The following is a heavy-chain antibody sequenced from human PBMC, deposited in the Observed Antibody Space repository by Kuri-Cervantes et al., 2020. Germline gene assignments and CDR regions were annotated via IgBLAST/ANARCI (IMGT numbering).Heavy chain of an antibody. CDR2: ISSSSSTI. V-gene: IGHV3-48*01. D-gene: IGHD2/OR15-2a*01. Sequence: LSLTCAASGFTFSSYSMNWVRQAPGKGLEWVSYISSSSSTIYYADSVKGRFTISRDNAKNSLYLQMNSLRAEDTAVYYCARDLGLLGYWGQGTLVTVSS. CDR1: GFTFSSYS. CDR3: ARDLGLLGY. J-gene: IGHJ4*02.